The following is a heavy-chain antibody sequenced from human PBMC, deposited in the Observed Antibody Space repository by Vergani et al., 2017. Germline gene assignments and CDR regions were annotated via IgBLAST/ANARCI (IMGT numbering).Heavy chain of an antibody. D-gene: IGHD3-22*01. CDR3: AKENRERSSNYYDSSGYRYYFDY. J-gene: IGHJ4*02. CDR1: GFTFSSYA. V-gene: IGHV3-23*01. CDR2: ISGSGGST. Sequence: EVQLLESGGGLVQPGGSLRLSCAASGFTFSSYAMSWVRQAPGKGLEWVSAISGSGGSTYYADSVKGRFTISRDNSKNTLYLQMKSLRAEDTAVYYCAKENRERSSNYYDSSGYRYYFDYWGQGTLVTVSS.